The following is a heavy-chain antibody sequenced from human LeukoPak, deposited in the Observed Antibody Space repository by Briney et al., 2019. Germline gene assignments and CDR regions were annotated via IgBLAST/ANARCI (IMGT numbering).Heavy chain of an antibody. CDR3: ASPYYYDSSGYSDAFDI. V-gene: IGHV3-74*01. J-gene: IGHJ3*02. CDR1: GFPFSSYW. Sequence: GGSLLLSCAASGFPFSSYWMHWVRQAPGKGLVWVSRINSDGSSTSYADSVKGRFTISRDNAKNTLYLQMNSLRAEDTAVYYCASPYYYDSSGYSDAFDIWGQGTMVTVSS. D-gene: IGHD3-22*01. CDR2: INSDGSST.